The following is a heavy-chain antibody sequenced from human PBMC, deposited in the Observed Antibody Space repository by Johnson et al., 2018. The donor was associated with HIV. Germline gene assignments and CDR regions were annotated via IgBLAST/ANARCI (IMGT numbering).Heavy chain of an antibody. D-gene: IGHD6-19*01. CDR1: GFTVSSNY. V-gene: IGHV3-66*02. CDR3: ARDIIAVAGYDAFDI. Sequence: VQLVESGGGVVQPGRSLRLSCAASGFTVSSNYMSWVRQAPGKGLEWVSVIYSGGSTYYADTMKGRFTISRDNSKSTLYLQMNSLRAEDTAVYYCARDIIAVAGYDAFDIWGQGTMVTVSS. J-gene: IGHJ3*02. CDR2: IYSGGST.